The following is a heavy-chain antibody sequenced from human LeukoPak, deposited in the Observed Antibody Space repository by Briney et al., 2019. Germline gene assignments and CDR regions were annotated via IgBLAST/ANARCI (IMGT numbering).Heavy chain of an antibody. CDR1: KFTFNNYA. Sequence: PGGSLRLSCLASKFTFNNYAMTWVRQAPGKGLEWVSSISGSGDNMDYADSVKGRFTISRDNSENTLYLQMNSLRGEDTAVYYCATSGGHGWNYYFDNWGQGTLVTVSS. CDR3: ATSGGHGWNYYFDN. D-gene: IGHD5-12*01. V-gene: IGHV3-23*01. CDR2: ISGSGDNM. J-gene: IGHJ4*02.